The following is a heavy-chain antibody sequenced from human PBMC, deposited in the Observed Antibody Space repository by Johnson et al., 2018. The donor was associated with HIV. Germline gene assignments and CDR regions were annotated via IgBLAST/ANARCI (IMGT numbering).Heavy chain of an antibody. V-gene: IGHV3-66*02. D-gene: IGHD4-11*01. J-gene: IGHJ3*02. CDR2: IYSGGST. CDR3: AGMTTVTTVGAFDI. CDR1: GFTVSSNY. Sequence: VQLVESGGGLVQPGGSLRLSCAASGFTVSSNYMSWVRRAPGKGLEWVSVIYSGGSTYYADSVKGRFTISRDNSKNTLYLQMNSLRAEDTAVYYCAGMTTVTTVGAFDIWGQGTMVTVSS.